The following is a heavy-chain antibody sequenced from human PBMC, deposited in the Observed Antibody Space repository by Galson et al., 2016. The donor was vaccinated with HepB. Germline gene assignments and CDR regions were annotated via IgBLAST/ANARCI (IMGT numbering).Heavy chain of an antibody. D-gene: IGHD2-15*01. J-gene: IGHJ3*02. CDR3: VQGPRNVDVGVAATPIQINAFDI. CDR2: MQHSGRS. V-gene: IGHV4-34*01. CDR1: GGSFRGFY. Sequence: ETLFLTCAGQGGSFRGFYWTLIRQSPGKGLEWVGEMQHSGRSNYHPSLKSRVTILVETSKNQFSLKMNSVTAADTALYYCVQGPRNVDVGVAATPIQINAFDIWAQGTMVIVSS.